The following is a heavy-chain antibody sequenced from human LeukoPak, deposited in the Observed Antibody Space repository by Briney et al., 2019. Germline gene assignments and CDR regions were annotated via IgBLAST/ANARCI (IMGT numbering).Heavy chain of an antibody. J-gene: IGHJ4*02. CDR1: GFTFSSYS. CDR3: ARDRGGYNWNDDSSFDY. Sequence: GGSLRLSCAASGFTFSSYSMNWVRQAPGKGLEWVSSISSSSSYIYYADSVKGRFTISRDNAKNSLYLQMNSLRAEDTAVYYCARDRGGYNWNDDSSFDYWGQGTLVTVSS. CDR2: ISSSSSYI. D-gene: IGHD1-20*01. V-gene: IGHV3-21*01.